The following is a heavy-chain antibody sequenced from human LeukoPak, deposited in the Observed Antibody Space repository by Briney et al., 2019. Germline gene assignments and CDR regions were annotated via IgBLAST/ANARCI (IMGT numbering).Heavy chain of an antibody. J-gene: IGHJ4*02. V-gene: IGHV4-4*02. CDR3: ARAPTYYDILTGHTYFDY. CDR1: GGSISSSNW. Sequence: SETLSLTCAVSGGSISSSNWWSWVRHSPQKGLEWSGEVYYTGSPNYNPTLESRLTISVDKSKNQFSLKLTSVTAADTAVYYCARAPTYYDILTGHTYFDYWGQGTLVTVSS. D-gene: IGHD3-9*01. CDR2: VYYTGSP.